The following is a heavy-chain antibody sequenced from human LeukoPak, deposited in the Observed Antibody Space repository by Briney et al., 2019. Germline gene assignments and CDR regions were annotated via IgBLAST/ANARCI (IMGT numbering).Heavy chain of an antibody. D-gene: IGHD3-9*01. V-gene: IGHV1-69*04. CDR3: ARDLAYDILTGYPFDY. CDR2: IIPILGIA. CDR1: GYTLTELS. J-gene: IGHJ4*02. Sequence: GASVKVSCKVSGYTLTELSMHWVRQAPGKGLEWMGRIIPILGIANYAQKFQGRVTITADKSTSTAYMELSSLRSEDTAVYYCARDLAYDILTGYPFDYWGQGTLVTVSS.